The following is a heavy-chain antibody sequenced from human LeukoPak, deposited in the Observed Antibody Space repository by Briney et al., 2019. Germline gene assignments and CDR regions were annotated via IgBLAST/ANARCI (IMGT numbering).Heavy chain of an antibody. CDR3: ATSRTFDY. Sequence: GGSLRLSCAASGFSFSDYIMSWIRQAPGKGLEWVANIKQDGSEKYYVDSVKGRFTISRDNAKNSLYLQMNSLRAEDTAVYYCATSRTFDYWGQGTLVTVSS. V-gene: IGHV3-7*01. J-gene: IGHJ4*02. D-gene: IGHD1-14*01. CDR2: IKQDGSEK. CDR1: GFSFSDYI.